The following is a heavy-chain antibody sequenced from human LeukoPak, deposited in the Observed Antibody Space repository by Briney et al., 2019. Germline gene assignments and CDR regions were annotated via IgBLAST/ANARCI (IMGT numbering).Heavy chain of an antibody. Sequence: GGSLRLSCAASGFTFSSYGMHWVRQAPGKGLEWVTFIRYDGSDKYYADSVKGRFTISRDNSKKTLYLQMSSLRAEDTAVYYCAKVPESVFGVDNYFDYWGQGALVTVSS. D-gene: IGHD3-3*02. CDR2: IRYDGSDK. J-gene: IGHJ4*02. CDR1: GFTFSSYG. V-gene: IGHV3-30*02. CDR3: AKVPESVFGVDNYFDY.